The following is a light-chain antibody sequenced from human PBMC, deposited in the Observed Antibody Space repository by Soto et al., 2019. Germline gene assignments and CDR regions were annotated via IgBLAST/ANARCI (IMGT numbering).Light chain of an antibody. CDR3: QQYCSTSPT. J-gene: IGKJ4*01. Sequence: DIVLTQSPGTLSLSPGERATLSCRASQSVSKNFLAWYQQQPGQAPRILISGASIRTTGIPDRFSGSGSWTNFSLTIDSLEPEDHSVYFCQQYCSTSPTFGGGTKVAIK. CDR1: QSVSKNF. CDR2: GAS. V-gene: IGKV3-20*01.